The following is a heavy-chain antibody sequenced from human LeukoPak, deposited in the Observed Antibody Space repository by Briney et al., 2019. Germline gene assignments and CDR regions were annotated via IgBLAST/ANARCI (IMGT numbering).Heavy chain of an antibody. CDR1: EFTFSSYA. D-gene: IGHD6-13*01. CDR2: ISSSSSTI. Sequence: GGSLRLSCAASEFTFSSYAMSWVRQAPGKGLEWVSCISSSSSTIYYADSVRGRFTISRDNAKNSLYLQMNSLSAEDTAVYYCARGGTAAGHRDYFDYWGQGTLVTVSS. V-gene: IGHV3-48*01. CDR3: ARGGTAAGHRDYFDY. J-gene: IGHJ4*02.